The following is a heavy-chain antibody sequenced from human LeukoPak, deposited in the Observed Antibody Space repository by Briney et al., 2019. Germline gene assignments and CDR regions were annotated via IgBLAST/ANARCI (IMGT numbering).Heavy chain of an antibody. V-gene: IGHV3-30*18. D-gene: IGHD3-9*01. Sequence: PGGSLRLSCAASGFTFSSYGMHWVRQAPGKGLEWVAVISYDGSNKYYADSVKGRFTISRDNSKNTLYLQMNSLRAEDTAVYYCAKVFYDILTGYLGGIDYWGQGTLVTVSS. CDR1: GFTFSSYG. CDR3: AKVFYDILTGYLGGIDY. CDR2: ISYDGSNK. J-gene: IGHJ4*02.